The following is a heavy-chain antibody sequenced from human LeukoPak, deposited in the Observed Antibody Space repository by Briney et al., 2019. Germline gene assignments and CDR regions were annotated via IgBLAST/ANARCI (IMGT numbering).Heavy chain of an antibody. Sequence: KPSETLSLTCAVYGGSFSGYYWSWIRQPPGKGLEWTGEINHSGSTNYNPSLKSRVTISVDTSKNQFSLKLSFVTAADTAVYYCATLGASTDVWGKGTTVTVSS. J-gene: IGHJ6*04. CDR1: GGSFSGYY. V-gene: IGHV4-34*01. CDR3: ATLGASTDV. CDR2: INHSGST.